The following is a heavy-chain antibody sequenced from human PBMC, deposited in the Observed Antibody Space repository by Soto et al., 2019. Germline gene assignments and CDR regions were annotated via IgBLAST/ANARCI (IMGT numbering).Heavy chain of an antibody. CDR3: ARGAEHQLLSRDYFYGMDV. J-gene: IGHJ6*02. D-gene: IGHD1-1*01. CDR2: ISFEGNTQ. V-gene: IGHV3-30*03. Sequence: QVQLVESGGGVVQPGRSLRLSCAASGFTLSRYGMHWVRQAPGKGLEWVAVISFEGNTQYADSVKGRFTISRDNSKDTLSLQIHSLRPEDTAVYYCARGAEHQLLSRDYFYGMDVWGQGTTVSVS. CDR1: GFTLSRYG.